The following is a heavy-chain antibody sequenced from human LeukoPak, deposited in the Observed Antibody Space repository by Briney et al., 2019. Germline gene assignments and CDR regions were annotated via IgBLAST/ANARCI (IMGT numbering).Heavy chain of an antibody. CDR1: GFTFSSYG. V-gene: IGHV3-30*18. CDR2: ISYDGSNK. CDR3: AKIAIGNGYYYYYYMDV. J-gene: IGHJ6*03. Sequence: PGGSLRLSCAASGFTFSSYGMHWVRQAPGKGLEWVAVISYDGSNKYYADSVKGRFTISRDNSKNTLYLQMNSLRAEDTAVYYCAKIAIGNGYYYYYYMDVWGKGTTVTVSS. D-gene: IGHD2-8*01.